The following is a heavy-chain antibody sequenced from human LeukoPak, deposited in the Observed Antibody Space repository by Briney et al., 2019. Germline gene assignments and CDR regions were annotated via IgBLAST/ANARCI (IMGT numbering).Heavy chain of an antibody. D-gene: IGHD3-10*01. CDR1: GFTFSNYA. J-gene: IGHJ4*02. CDR2: ISFDGSNK. Sequence: PGKSLRLSCAVSGFTFSNYAIHWVRQAPGKGLEWVALISFDGSNKYYADSVKGRFTISRDNSGNTLHLQMNSLRPEDTAIYYCARDPILVRGYFDYWGQGTLVTVSS. V-gene: IGHV3-30-3*01. CDR3: ARDPILVRGYFDY.